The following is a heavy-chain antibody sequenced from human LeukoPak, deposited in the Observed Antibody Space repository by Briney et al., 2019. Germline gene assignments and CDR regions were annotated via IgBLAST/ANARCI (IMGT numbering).Heavy chain of an antibody. Sequence: ASVKVSCKASGYTFTSYDINWVRQATGQGLEWMGWMNPNSGNTGYAQKFQGRVTITRNTSISTAYMELSSLRSEDTAVYYCARSSGYCFPFDYWGQGTLVTVSS. CDR3: ARSSGYCFPFDY. V-gene: IGHV1-8*03. CDR2: MNPNSGNT. CDR1: GYTFTSYD. D-gene: IGHD3-22*01. J-gene: IGHJ4*02.